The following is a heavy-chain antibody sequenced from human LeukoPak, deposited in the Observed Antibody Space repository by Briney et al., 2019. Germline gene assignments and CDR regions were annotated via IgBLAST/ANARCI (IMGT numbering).Heavy chain of an antibody. D-gene: IGHD3-10*01. Sequence: GRSLRLSCAASGFTFSSYAMHWVRQAPGKGLEWVAVISYDGSNKYYADSVKGRFTISRDNSKNTLYLQMNSLRAEDTAVYYCATALPVRGVIMANPDAFDIWGQGTMVTVSS. J-gene: IGHJ3*02. CDR2: ISYDGSNK. CDR3: ATALPVRGVIMANPDAFDI. CDR1: GFTFSSYA. V-gene: IGHV3-30-3*01.